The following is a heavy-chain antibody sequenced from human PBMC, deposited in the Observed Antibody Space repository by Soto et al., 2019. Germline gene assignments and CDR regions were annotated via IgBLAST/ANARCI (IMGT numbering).Heavy chain of an antibody. J-gene: IGHJ1*01. CDR1: GFTFSSYA. D-gene: IGHD6-6*01. Sequence: GGSLRLSCAASGFTFSSYAMSWVRQAPGKGLEWVSAISGSGGSTYYADSVKGRFTISRDNSKNTLYLQMNSLRAEDTAVYYCAKEGYSSSSRPGEYFQHWGQGTLVTVSS. CDR3: AKEGYSSSSRPGEYFQH. V-gene: IGHV3-23*01. CDR2: ISGSGGST.